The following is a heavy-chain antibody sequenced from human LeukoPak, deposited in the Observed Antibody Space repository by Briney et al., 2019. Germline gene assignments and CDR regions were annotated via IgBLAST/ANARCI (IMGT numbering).Heavy chain of an antibody. V-gene: IGHV4-31*03. J-gene: IGHJ4*02. Sequence: SETLSLTCTVSGGSISSGGYYWSWIRQHPGKGLEWIGYIYYSGSTYYNPSLKSRVTVSVDTSKNQFSLKLSSVTAADTAVYYCARDHRGVATDYWGQGTLVTVSS. D-gene: IGHD5-12*01. CDR1: GGSISSGGYY. CDR2: IYYSGST. CDR3: ARDHRGVATDY.